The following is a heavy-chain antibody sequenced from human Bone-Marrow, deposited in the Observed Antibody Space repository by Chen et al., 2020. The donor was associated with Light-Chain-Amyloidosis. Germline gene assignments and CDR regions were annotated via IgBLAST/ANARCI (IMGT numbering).Heavy chain of an antibody. D-gene: IGHD1-26*01. V-gene: IGHV1-2*02. CDR1: GYTFSDYY. J-gene: IGHJ4*02. CDR3: ARDPPGGRSPLDY. CDR2: INPKSCGT. Sequence: QVQLVQSGAEVKKPGASVKVSCQASGYTFSDYYMHWVRQAPGQGLEWMGWINPKSCGTNYAQKFQGRVNMTRDTSITTAYMELSRLRSDDTAVYYCARDPPGGRSPLDYWSQGTLVTVSS.